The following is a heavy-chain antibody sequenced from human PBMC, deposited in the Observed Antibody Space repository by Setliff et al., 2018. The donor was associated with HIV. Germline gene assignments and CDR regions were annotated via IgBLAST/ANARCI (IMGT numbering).Heavy chain of an antibody. J-gene: IGHJ3*01. CDR3: AKDLSVRGSGLKGVLDV. CDR2: ITGGLA. Sequence: GESLRLSCAASGFTLKSADVNWVRQAPGRGLEWISGITGGLAYFANSVRGRFSLSKDDSKDTLYLQMTSLKVDDTAIYYCAKDLSVRGSGLKGVLDVWGRGTMVTVSS. D-gene: IGHD2-15*01. V-gene: IGHV3-23*01. CDR1: GFTLKSAD.